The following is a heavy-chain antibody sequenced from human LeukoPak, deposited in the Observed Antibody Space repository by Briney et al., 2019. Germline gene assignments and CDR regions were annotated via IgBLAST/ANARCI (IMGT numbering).Heavy chain of an antibody. D-gene: IGHD2-21*01. CDR3: AKMSVGFPPMGGDSHHDDAFDI. Sequence: GGSLRLSCAASGFTFSSYAMSWVRQAPGKGLEWVSAISGSGGSTYYADSVKGRFTISRDNSKNTLYLQMNSLGAEDTAVYYCAKMSVGFPPMGGDSHHDDAFDIWGQGTMVTVSS. V-gene: IGHV3-23*01. J-gene: IGHJ3*02. CDR2: ISGSGGST. CDR1: GFTFSSYA.